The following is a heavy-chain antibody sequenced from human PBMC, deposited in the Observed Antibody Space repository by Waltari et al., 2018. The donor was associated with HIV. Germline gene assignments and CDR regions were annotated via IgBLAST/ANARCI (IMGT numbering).Heavy chain of an antibody. J-gene: IGHJ3*02. CDR1: GFTFSNAW. D-gene: IGHD5-18*01. CDR2: IKSKTEGGTT. V-gene: IGHV3-15*01. CDR3: TTEVDTAEAFDI. Sequence: EVQLVESGGGLVKPGGSIRLSCAASGFTFSNAWMSWVRQAPGKGLEWVVRIKSKTEGGTTDYAAPVKGRFTISRDDSKNTLYLQMNSLKTEDTAVYYCTTEVDTAEAFDIWGQGTMVTVS.